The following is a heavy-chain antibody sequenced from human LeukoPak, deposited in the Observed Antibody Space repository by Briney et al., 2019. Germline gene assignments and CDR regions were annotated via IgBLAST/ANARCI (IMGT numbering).Heavy chain of an antibody. CDR1: GFTFSSYA. CDR3: AKVTSGWYDY. Sequence: PGGSLRLSCAASGFTFSSYAMSWVRQAPGKGVEWVSAISGSGGSTYYADSVKGRFTIPRDNSKNTLYLQMNSLRAEDTAVYYCAKVTSGWYDYWGQGTLVTVSS. J-gene: IGHJ4*02. CDR2: ISGSGGST. V-gene: IGHV3-23*01. D-gene: IGHD6-19*01.